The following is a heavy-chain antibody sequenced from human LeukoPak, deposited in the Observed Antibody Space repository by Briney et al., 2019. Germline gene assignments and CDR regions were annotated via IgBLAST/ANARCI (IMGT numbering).Heavy chain of an antibody. CDR2: IYSTGRT. CDR1: GVSIQGNW. Sequence: GTLALTCDVAGVSIQGNWWCWVRKRAGNGLEWIGRIYSTGRTKYSPSFPSRVTMSIDVSSNQFSLTLRSVTAADTAVYYCARSGYTIGAYHPDSWGQGAPVTVSS. V-gene: IGHV4-59*10. CDR3: ARSGYTIGAYHPDS. D-gene: IGHD5-18*01. J-gene: IGHJ4*02.